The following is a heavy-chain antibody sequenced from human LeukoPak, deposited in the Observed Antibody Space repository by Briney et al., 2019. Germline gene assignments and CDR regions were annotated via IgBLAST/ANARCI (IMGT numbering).Heavy chain of an antibody. CDR3: ASRKLGNDY. CDR1: NASISSNAYY. CDR2: INYRGST. V-gene: IGHV4-39*07. Sequence: SETLSLTCTVSNASISSNAYYRAWIRQPPGKGLEYIGSINYRGSTYYNPSLKSRVTLSVDTSKNQFSLKLISVTAADTAVYYCASRKLGNDYWGQGTLVTVSS. D-gene: IGHD7-27*01. J-gene: IGHJ4*02.